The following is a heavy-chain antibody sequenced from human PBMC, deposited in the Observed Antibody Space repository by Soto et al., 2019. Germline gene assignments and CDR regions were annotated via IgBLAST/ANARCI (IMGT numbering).Heavy chain of an antibody. CDR1: GGSISTYW. CDR2: IYTSGVT. Sequence: QVQVQESGPGLVKPSETLSLTCTVSGGSISTYWWSWIRQSAGKGLEWIGRIYTSGVTNYNPSRKRRVTMSADTSKNQFSLNLSSVTCADAAIYYCERAERGTFYADYWGQGTLVTVSS. J-gene: IGHJ4*02. CDR3: ERAERGTFYADY. D-gene: IGHD3-16*01. V-gene: IGHV4-4*07.